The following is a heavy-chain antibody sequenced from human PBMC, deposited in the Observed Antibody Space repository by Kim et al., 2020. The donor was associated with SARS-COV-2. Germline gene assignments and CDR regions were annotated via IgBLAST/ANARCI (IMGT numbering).Heavy chain of an antibody. J-gene: IGHJ3*02. CDR2: T. Sequence: TSYNPTLKSRVTISVDTSKNQFSLKLSSVTAADTAVYYCARSPIQFAFDIWGQGTMVTVSS. V-gene: IGHV4-31*02. CDR3: ARSPIQFAFDI.